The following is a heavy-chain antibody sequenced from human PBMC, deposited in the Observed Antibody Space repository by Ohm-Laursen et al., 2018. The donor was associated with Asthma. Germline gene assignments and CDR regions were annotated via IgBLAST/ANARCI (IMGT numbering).Heavy chain of an antibody. CDR3: ARPTAKTTRVSYYGMDV. CDR1: GFTVSSNY. V-gene: IGHV3-30*03. J-gene: IGHJ6*02. D-gene: IGHD5-12*01. Sequence: SLRLSCAASGFTVSSNYMSGVRQAPGKGLEWVAVISYDGSNKYYADSVKGRFTISRDNSKNTLYLQMNSLRAEDTAVYYCARPTAKTTRVSYYGMDVWGQGTTVTVSS. CDR2: ISYDGSNK.